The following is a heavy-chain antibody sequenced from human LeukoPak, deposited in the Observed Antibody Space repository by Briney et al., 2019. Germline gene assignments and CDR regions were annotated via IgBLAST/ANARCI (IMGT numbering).Heavy chain of an antibody. V-gene: IGHV4-59*12. Sequence: PSETLSLTCTVSGGSISSYYWSWIRQPPGKGLEWIGYIYYSGSTNYNPSLKSRVTISVDTSKNQFSLKLSSVTAADTAVYYCAGGAPFGDAFDIWGQGTMVTVSS. CDR1: GGSISSYY. D-gene: IGHD1-26*01. J-gene: IGHJ3*02. CDR3: AGGAPFGDAFDI. CDR2: IYYSGST.